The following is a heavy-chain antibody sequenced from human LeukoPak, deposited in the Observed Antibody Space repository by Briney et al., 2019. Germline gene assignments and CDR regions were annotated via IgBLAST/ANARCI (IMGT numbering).Heavy chain of an antibody. D-gene: IGHD3-10*01. CDR2: ISGSGGTT. CDR1: GFTFSDYY. Sequence: GGSLRLSCAASGFTFSDYYMSWVRQAPGEGLEWVSAISGSGGTTYYADSVKGRFTISRDNSKNTLYLQMSSLRAEDTAVYFCAKQAGGSGNYYYYWGQGTLVTVSS. CDR3: AKQAGGSGNYYYY. J-gene: IGHJ4*02. V-gene: IGHV3-23*01.